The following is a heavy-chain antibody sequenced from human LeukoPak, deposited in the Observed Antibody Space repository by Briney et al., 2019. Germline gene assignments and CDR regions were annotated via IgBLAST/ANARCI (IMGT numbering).Heavy chain of an antibody. CDR2: IHTSGST. CDR3: ARDQYYYDSSGYLTFDY. D-gene: IGHD3-22*01. V-gene: IGHV4-39*07. J-gene: IGHJ4*02. Sequence: SETLSLTCSVSGDSISTSSYYWGWIRQPPGKGLEWIVRIHTSGSTNYNPSLKSRVTMSVDTSKNQFSLKLSSVTAADTAVYYCARDQYYYDSSGYLTFDYWGQGTLVTVSS. CDR1: GDSISTSSYY.